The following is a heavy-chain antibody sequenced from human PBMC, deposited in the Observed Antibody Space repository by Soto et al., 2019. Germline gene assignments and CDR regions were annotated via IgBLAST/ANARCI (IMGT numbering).Heavy chain of an antibody. J-gene: IGHJ4*02. CDR2: IYNGGST. CDR3: ATGPSGDKVDS. CDR1: GGSISHVYYY. D-gene: IGHD7-27*01. Sequence: QVQLQESGPGLLKPSQTLSLTCAVSGGSISHVYYYWSWIRQLPDKGLEWIGHIYNGGSTYNNPSLTXRFTXSXDTSRNQFSLQLTSVSAADTAVYYCATGPSGDKVDSWGQGILVTVSS. V-gene: IGHV4-30-4*01.